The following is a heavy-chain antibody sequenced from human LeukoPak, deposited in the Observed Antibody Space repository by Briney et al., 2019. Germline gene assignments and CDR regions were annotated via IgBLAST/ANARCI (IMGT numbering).Heavy chain of an antibody. CDR2: ISSSSSYI. CDR3: ATYRQVLLPFES. D-gene: IGHD2-8*02. CDR1: GFTFNNYN. Sequence: GGSLRLSCAASGFTFNNYNMNWVRQAPGKGLEWVSSISSSSSYIYYADSVKGRFTISRDNAKNSLYVQMNSLRAEDTAVYYCATYRQVLLPFESWGQGTLVTVSS. J-gene: IGHJ4*02. V-gene: IGHV3-21*01.